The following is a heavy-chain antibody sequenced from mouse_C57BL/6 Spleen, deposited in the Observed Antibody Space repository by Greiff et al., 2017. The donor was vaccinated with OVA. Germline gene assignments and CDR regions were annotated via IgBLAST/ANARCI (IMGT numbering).Heavy chain of an antibody. V-gene: IGHV1-50*01. J-gene: IGHJ2*01. CDR2: IDPSDSYT. CDR3: ARAGTTPPCDH. CDR1: GYTFTSYW. D-gene: IGHD1-1*01. Sequence: QVQLQQPGAELVKPGASVKLSCKASGYTFTSYWMQWVKQRPGQGLEWIGEIDPSDSYTNYNQKFKGKATLTVDTSSSTAYMQLRSLTSEDSAVYFCARAGTTPPCDHGGKGTTLTVSS.